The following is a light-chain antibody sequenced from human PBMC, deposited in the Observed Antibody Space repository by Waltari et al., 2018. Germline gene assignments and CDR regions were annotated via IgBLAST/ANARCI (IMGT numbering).Light chain of an antibody. CDR1: QSLLLSNGYNY. J-gene: IGKJ1*01. V-gene: IGKV2-28*01. Sequence: DIVMTQSPLSLPVTPGEPASISCRSSQSLLLSNGYNYLDWYLQKPGQSPRLLIYLGSNRASGVPDRFSGSGSGTDFTLKISRVEAEDVGVYYCMQALQTPWTFGQGTKVEIK. CDR3: MQALQTPWT. CDR2: LGS.